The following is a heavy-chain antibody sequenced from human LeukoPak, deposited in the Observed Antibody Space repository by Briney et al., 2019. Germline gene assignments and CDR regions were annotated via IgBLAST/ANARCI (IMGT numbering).Heavy chain of an antibody. Sequence: GGSLRLSCAASGFTFSSYSMNWVRQAPGKGLEWVSSISSSSSYIYYADSVKGRFTISRDNAKNSLYLQMNSLRAEDTAVYYCAKDLYPSGSYLSFDYWGQGTLVTVSS. CDR2: ISSSSSYI. J-gene: IGHJ4*02. V-gene: IGHV3-21*04. CDR1: GFTFSSYS. CDR3: AKDLYPSGSYLSFDY. D-gene: IGHD1-26*01.